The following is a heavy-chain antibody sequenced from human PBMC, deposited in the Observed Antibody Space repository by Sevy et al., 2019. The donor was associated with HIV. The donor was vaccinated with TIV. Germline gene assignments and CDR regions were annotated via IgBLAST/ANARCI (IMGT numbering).Heavy chain of an antibody. CDR1: GFTFSDHY. CDR2: TRNKADSYTT. V-gene: IGHV3-72*01. Sequence: GGSLRLSCAASGFTFSDHYMEWVRQAPGKGLEWVGRTRNKADSYTTEYAASGKGRFTISIDDSKNSLYLQVNSLKTEDTAVYYCATHAGLAAAGRVFDYWGQGTLVTVSS. J-gene: IGHJ4*02. D-gene: IGHD6-13*01. CDR3: ATHAGLAAAGRVFDY.